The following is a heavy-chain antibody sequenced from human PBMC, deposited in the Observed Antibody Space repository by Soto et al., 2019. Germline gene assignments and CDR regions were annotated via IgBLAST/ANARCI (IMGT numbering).Heavy chain of an antibody. J-gene: IGHJ6*02. D-gene: IGHD6-13*01. CDR3: ARIAASGRGWDV. CDR1: GFTFSSYW. Sequence: EVQLVESGGGLVQPGGSLRLSCVASGFTFSSYWMSWVRQAPVKGLEWVGNIKQDGSEENYVDSVKGRFTISRDNAKNSMYLQMNSLRAEDTAVYYCARIAASGRGWDVWGQGTTVVVSS. V-gene: IGHV3-7*01. CDR2: IKQDGSEE.